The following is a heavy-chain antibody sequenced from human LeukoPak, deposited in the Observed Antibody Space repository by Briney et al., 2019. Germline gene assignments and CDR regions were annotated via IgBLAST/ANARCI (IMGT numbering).Heavy chain of an antibody. V-gene: IGHV3-33*01. CDR1: GFTFSNYG. Sequence: GGSLRLSCEASGFTFSNYGMHWVRQAPGKGLEWVAVIWFDGTNNHYADSVKGRFTISRDDSTSIAYLQMNSLTTEDTAVYYCSRGSGWLSVYWGQGTLVTVSS. J-gene: IGHJ4*02. D-gene: IGHD6-19*01. CDR3: SRGSGWLSVY. CDR2: IWFDGTNN.